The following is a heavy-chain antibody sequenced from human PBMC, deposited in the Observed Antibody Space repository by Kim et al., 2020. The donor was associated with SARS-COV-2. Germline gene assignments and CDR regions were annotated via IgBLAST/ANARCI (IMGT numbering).Heavy chain of an antibody. CDR1: GGSISSYY. D-gene: IGHD6-13*01. V-gene: IGHV4-59*01. Sequence: SETLSLTCTVSGGSISSYYWSWILQPPGKGLEGCGDIYYSGSTNYNPSLKRRVTISVDTSKNQYSLKLSSLTAADTAVDYCARDDQQLNNAFDIWCQGT. CDR2: IYYSGST. J-gene: IGHJ3*02. CDR3: ARDDQQLNNAFDI.